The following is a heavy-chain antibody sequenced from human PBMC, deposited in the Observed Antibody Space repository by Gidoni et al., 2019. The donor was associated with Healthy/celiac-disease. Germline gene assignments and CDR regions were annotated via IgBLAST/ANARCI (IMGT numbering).Heavy chain of an antibody. CDR2: IWYDGSNK. Sequence: QVPLVESGGGLVQPGRSLRHSCAASGFPFRSSGMHWVRQAPGKGLEWVAVIWYDGSNKYYADSVKGRFTISRDNSKNKLYLQMNSLRAEDTAVYYCARDRRGTIFGVVTWFDPWGQGTLVTVSS. D-gene: IGHD3-3*01. CDR1: GFPFRSSG. V-gene: IGHV3-33*01. J-gene: IGHJ5*02. CDR3: ARDRRGTIFGVVTWFDP.